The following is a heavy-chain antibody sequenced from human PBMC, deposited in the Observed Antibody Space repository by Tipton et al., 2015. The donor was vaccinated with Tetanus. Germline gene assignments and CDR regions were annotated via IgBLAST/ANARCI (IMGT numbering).Heavy chain of an antibody. Sequence: TLSLTCTVSGGSINSSYYWGWIRQPPGKGLEWIGSIYYSGYTYYKASLKSRLSLSVDTSKSQFSLSLRSVTAADTAVYYCAVLPKHWQAPRGAPWGQGILVTVSS. J-gene: IGHJ5*02. D-gene: IGHD1-1*01. V-gene: IGHV4-39*01. CDR3: AVLPKHWQAPRGAP. CDR2: IYYSGYT. CDR1: GGSINSSYY.